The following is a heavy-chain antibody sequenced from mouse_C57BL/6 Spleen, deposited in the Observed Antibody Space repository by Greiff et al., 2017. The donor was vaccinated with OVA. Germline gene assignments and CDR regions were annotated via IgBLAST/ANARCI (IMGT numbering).Heavy chain of an antibody. Sequence: QVQLKESGAELARPGASVKLSCKASGYTFTSYGISWVKQRTGQGLEWIGEIYPRSGNTYYNEKFKGKATLTADKSSSTAYMELRSLTSEDSAVYFCAAYGCYYWGQGTTLTVSS. J-gene: IGHJ2*01. CDR3: AAYGCYY. D-gene: IGHD2-10*02. CDR1: GYTFTSYG. CDR2: IYPRSGNT. V-gene: IGHV1-81*01.